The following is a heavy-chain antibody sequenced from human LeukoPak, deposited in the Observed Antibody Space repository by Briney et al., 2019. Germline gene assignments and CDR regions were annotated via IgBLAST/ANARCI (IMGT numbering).Heavy chain of an antibody. Sequence: SETLSLTCTVSGYSISSGYYWGWIRQPPGKGLEWIGSIYHSGSTYYNPSLKSRVTISVDTSKNQFSLKLSSVTAADTAVYYCARDQAEKWFGELGWGQGTLVTVSS. J-gene: IGHJ4*02. V-gene: IGHV4-38-2*02. CDR2: IYHSGST. CDR3: ARDQAEKWFGELG. CDR1: GYSISSGYY. D-gene: IGHD3-10*01.